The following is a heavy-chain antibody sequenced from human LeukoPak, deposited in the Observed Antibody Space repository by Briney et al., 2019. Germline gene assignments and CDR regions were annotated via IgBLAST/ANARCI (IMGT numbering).Heavy chain of an antibody. V-gene: IGHV1-69*13. Sequence: SVKASCKASGGTFSSYAISWVRQAPGQGLEWMGGIIPIFGTANYAQKFQGRVTITADESTSTAYMELSSLRSEDTAVYYCARGATMIADAFDIWGQGTMVTVSS. CDR3: ARGATMIADAFDI. CDR2: IIPIFGTA. CDR1: GGTFSSYA. D-gene: IGHD3-22*01. J-gene: IGHJ3*02.